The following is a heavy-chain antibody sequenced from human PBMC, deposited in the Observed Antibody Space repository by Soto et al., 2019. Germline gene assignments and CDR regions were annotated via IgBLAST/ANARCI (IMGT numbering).Heavy chain of an antibody. V-gene: IGHV4-61*01. CDR3: ARARPSIVGATAFDY. CDR2: IYYSGST. Sequence: SQPNPHRCTVSGVSVRSGSYYRSWKRQTPGKGLEWIGYIYYSGSTNYNPSLKSRVTISVDTSKNQFSLKLSSVTAADTAVYYCARARPSIVGATAFDYLVQGTLVTVSS. CDR1: GVSVRSGSYY. D-gene: IGHD1-26*01. J-gene: IGHJ4*02.